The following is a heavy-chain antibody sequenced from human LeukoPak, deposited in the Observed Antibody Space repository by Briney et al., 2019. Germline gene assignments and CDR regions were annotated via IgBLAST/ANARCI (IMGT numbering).Heavy chain of an antibody. CDR2: IYTSGST. V-gene: IGHV4-4*07. CDR3: ARDRYDYVWGSYRNFDY. J-gene: IGHJ4*02. CDR1: GGSISSYY. Sequence: PSETLSLTCTVSGGSISSYYWSWIRQPAGKGLEWIGRIYTSGSTNYNPSLKSRVTMSVDTSKNQFSLKLSSVTAADTAVYYCARDRYDYVWGSYRNFDYWGQGTLVTVSS. D-gene: IGHD3-16*02.